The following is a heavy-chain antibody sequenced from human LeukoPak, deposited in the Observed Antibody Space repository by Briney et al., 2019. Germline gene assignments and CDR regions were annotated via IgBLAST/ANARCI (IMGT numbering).Heavy chain of an antibody. CDR1: GGSFSGYY. V-gene: IGHV4-34*01. J-gene: IGHJ5*02. CDR2: INHSGST. CDR3: ARERRGSRYCSSTSCSANWFDP. Sequence: KPSETLSLTCAVYGGSFSGYYWSWIRQPPGKGLEWIGEINHSGSTNYNPSLKSRVTISGDTSKNQFSLKLSSVTAADTAVYYCARERRGSRYCSSTSCSANWFDPWGQGTLVTVSS. D-gene: IGHD2-2*01.